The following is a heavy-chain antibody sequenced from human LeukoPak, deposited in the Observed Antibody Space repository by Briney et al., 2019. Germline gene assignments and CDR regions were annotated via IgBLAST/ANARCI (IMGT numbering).Heavy chain of an antibody. Sequence: GGSLRLSCAASGFTFSSYDMHWVRQATGKGLEWVSAIGTAGDTYYPGSVKGRFTISRENAKNSLYLQMNSLRAGDTAVYYCARERNCGGDCRDAFDIWGQGTMVTVSS. CDR1: GFTFSSYD. J-gene: IGHJ3*02. D-gene: IGHD2-21*02. CDR2: IGTAGDT. CDR3: ARERNCGGDCRDAFDI. V-gene: IGHV3-13*01.